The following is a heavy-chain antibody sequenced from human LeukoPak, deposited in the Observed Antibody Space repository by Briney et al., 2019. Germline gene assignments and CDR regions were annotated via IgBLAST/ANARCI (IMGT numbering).Heavy chain of an antibody. CDR3: ARDKKDFWSGYFYYYYMDV. CDR1: GFTFSSYG. J-gene: IGHJ6*03. D-gene: IGHD3-3*01. CDR2: IRYDGTNK. Sequence: GGSLRLSCAASGFTFSSYGMHWVRQAPGKGLEWVAFIRYDGTNKYYADSVKGRFTISRDNSKNTLYLQMNSLRAEDTAVYYCARDKKDFWSGYFYYYYMDVWGKGTTVTVSS. V-gene: IGHV3-30*02.